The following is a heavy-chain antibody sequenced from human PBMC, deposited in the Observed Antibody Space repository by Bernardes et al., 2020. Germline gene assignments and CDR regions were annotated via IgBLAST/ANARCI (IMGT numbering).Heavy chain of an antibody. CDR1: GFDFRRTA. D-gene: IGHD4-17*01. V-gene: IGHV3-23*01. CDR2: IPVTGGRT. CDR3: AKERVTTTSFDF. Sequence: GSLSLSCAASGFDFRRTAMSWVRPAPGKGLEWVSTIPVTGGRTYFADSAQGRFTISRDNSKNMLYLQMNSLRADDTARYYCAKERVTTTSFDFWGQGTLVAVSS. J-gene: IGHJ4*02.